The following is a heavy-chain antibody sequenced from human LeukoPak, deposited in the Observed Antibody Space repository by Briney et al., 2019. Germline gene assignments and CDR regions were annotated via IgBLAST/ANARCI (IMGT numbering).Heavy chain of an antibody. D-gene: IGHD5-24*01. CDR2: ISYDGSNK. V-gene: IGHV3-30*04. CDR3: ARGAARMVEMGTMISFEY. CDR1: GFTFSSYA. J-gene: IGHJ4*02. Sequence: GGSLRLSCAASGFTFSSYAMHWVRQAPGKGLEWVAVISYDGSNKKYADSVKGRFTISRVNSQKTLYLQINSLRAEDAAVYYCARGAARMVEMGTMISFEYWGQGTLVTVSS.